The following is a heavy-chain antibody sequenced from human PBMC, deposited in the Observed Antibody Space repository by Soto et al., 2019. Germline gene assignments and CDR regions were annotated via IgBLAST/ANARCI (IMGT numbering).Heavy chain of an antibody. CDR2: IDHSGIT. CDR3: ARGVSVTLVVQGAAPGKNYFDS. D-gene: IGHD2-15*01. Sequence: SETLSLTCAVSGASFSGFYWSWIRQSPGKGLEWIGEIDHSGITNHNTALKSRATMSVDTSKNQFSLKLRSVTAADTAVYYCARGVSVTLVVQGAAPGKNYFDSWSYATLVTV. J-gene: IGHJ4*01. V-gene: IGHV4-34*04. CDR1: GASFSGFY.